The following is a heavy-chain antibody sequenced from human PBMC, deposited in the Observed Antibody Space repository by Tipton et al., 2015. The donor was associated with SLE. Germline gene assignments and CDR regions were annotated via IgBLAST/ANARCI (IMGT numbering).Heavy chain of an antibody. CDR3: ARHFGRSTEFDY. D-gene: IGHD3/OR15-3a*01. CDR1: GGSISTSSHY. Sequence: LRLSCSVSGGSISTSSHYWGWIRQPPGKGLEWIGSISYSGTTFYNPSLKSRVTISADTSKNQFSLKLRSVTAADTAVYYCARHFGRSTEFDYWGQGTLVTVSS. CDR2: ISYSGTT. V-gene: IGHV4-39*07. J-gene: IGHJ4*02.